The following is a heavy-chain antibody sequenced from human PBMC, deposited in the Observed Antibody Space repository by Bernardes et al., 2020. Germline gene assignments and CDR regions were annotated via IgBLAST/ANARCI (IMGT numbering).Heavy chain of an antibody. CDR1: GFTFSSYE. J-gene: IGHJ4*02. Sequence: GGSLRLSCTASGFTFSSYEMHWFRQSPGKALEWFSYISSSGSTIYSADSVQGRFTISRNNAKNSLYPQMNSLRVEDPAVYYWARKFGPFDYWGQGTLVTVSS. CDR2: ISSSGSTI. CDR3: ARKFGPFDY. V-gene: IGHV3-48*03. D-gene: IGHD3-16*01.